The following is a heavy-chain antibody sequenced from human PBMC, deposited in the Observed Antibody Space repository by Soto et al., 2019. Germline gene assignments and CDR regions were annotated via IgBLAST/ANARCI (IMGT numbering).Heavy chain of an antibody. Sequence: EVQLVESGGGLVQPGGSLRLSCAASGFTVSSKYMTWVRQAPGKGLEWVSLIQSGGTTYYADSVKGRFTISRDTSENTLHHQMDSLRVDDTAVYYCARDDVLCDGGRCYGIPLDVWGKGTTFTVSS. J-gene: IGHJ6*04. V-gene: IGHV3-66*01. CDR2: IQSGGTT. D-gene: IGHD2-15*01. CDR3: ARDDVLCDGGRCYGIPLDV. CDR1: GFTVSSKY.